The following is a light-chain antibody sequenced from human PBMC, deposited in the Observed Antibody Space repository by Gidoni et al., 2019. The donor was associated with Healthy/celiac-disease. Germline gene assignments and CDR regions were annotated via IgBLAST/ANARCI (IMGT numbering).Light chain of an antibody. CDR1: ALPKQY. J-gene: IGLJ1*01. Sequence: SYELTQPPSVSVSPGQTARITCSGDALPKQYAYWYQQKPGQAPVLVLYKDSERPSGIPERFSGSSSGTTVTLTISGGQAEDEADYYCQSADSSGTYVFGTGTKVTVL. CDR3: QSADSSGTYV. CDR2: KDS. V-gene: IGLV3-25*03.